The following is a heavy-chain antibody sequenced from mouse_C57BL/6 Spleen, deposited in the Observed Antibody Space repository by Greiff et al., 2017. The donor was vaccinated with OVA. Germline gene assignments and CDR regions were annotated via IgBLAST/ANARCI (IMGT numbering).Heavy chain of an antibody. D-gene: IGHD2-1*01. CDR2: IDPSDSYT. CDR3: ARAGNHYAMDY. J-gene: IGHJ4*01. V-gene: IGHV1-50*01. CDR1: GYTFTSYW. Sequence: QVQLQQPGAELVKPGASVKLSCKASGYTFTSYWMQWVKQRPGQGLEWIGEIDPSDSYTNYNQKFKGKATLTVDTSSSTAYMQLSSLTSEDSAVYYCARAGNHYAMDYWGQGTSVTVSS.